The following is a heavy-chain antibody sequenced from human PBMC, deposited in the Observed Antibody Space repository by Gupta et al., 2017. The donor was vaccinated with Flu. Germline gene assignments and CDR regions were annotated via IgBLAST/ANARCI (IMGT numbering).Heavy chain of an antibody. CDR1: GYTFTSYD. CDR2: MNPNSGNT. Sequence: VRIYGKASGYTFTSYDINWVRQATGQGLEWMGWMNPNSGNTGYAQKFQGRVTMTRNTSISTAYMELSSLRSEDTAVYYCARRNYYDSSGYYSDFGYWGQGTLVTVSS. CDR3: ARRNYYDSSGYYSDFGY. D-gene: IGHD3-22*01. J-gene: IGHJ4*02. V-gene: IGHV1-8*01.